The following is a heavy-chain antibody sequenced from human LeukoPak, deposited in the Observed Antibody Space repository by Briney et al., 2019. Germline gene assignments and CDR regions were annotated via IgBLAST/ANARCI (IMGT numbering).Heavy chain of an antibody. V-gene: IGHV3-9*01. CDR1: GFTFNDYA. Sequence: PGRSLRLSCAASGFTFNDYAMHWVGHAPGKGLEWVSGIFGKNGAKGHADSVKGRFTISRDNANNSLYLQMNSLRPDDTALYYCTYDNSPGGLEYWGQGTLVTVSS. CDR3: TYDNSPGGLEY. D-gene: IGHD2-8*02. CDR2: IFGKNGAK. J-gene: IGHJ4*02.